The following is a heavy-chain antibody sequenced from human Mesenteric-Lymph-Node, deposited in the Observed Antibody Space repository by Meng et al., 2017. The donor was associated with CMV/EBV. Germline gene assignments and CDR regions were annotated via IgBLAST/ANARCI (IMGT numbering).Heavy chain of an antibody. J-gene: IGHJ4*02. D-gene: IGHD2-2*01. CDR2: ISYHGNDK. Sequence: GGSLRLSCADSGFTFSSYAMHWVRQPPGKGLEWVAVISYHGNDKYYAESVKGRFTISRDNSKNTLYLQMNSLRAEDTAVYYCAMGYCSSTSCSPPDYWGQGTLVTVSS. V-gene: IGHV3-30-3*01. CDR1: GFTFSSYA. CDR3: AMGYCSSTSCSPPDY.